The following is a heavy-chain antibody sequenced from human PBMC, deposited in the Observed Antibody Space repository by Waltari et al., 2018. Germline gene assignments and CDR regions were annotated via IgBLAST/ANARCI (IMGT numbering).Heavy chain of an antibody. V-gene: IGHV3-33*01. CDR1: GFTLSSYG. CDR3: ARPDYGDYGGGYYFDY. D-gene: IGHD4-17*01. Sequence: QVQLVESGGGVVQPGRSLRLSWAASGFTLSSYGVHWVRQAPGKGLEGGAVVWDDGSNKYYADSVKGRFTISRDNSKNTLYLQMNSLRAEDTSVYYCARPDYGDYGGGYYFDYWGQGTLVTVSS. CDR2: VWDDGSNK. J-gene: IGHJ4*02.